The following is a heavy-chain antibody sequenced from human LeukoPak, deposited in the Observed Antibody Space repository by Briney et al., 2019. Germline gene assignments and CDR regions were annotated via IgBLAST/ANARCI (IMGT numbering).Heavy chain of an antibody. Sequence: GGSLRLSCAASGFTFSSYSMNWVRQAPGKGLEWVSSISSSSYIYYADSVKGRFTISRDNAKNSLYLQMNSLRAEDTAVYYCARDSDRGGYYYMDVWGKGTTVTISS. V-gene: IGHV3-21*01. CDR3: ARDSDRGGYYYMDV. J-gene: IGHJ6*03. D-gene: IGHD3-10*01. CDR1: GFTFSSYS. CDR2: ISSSSYI.